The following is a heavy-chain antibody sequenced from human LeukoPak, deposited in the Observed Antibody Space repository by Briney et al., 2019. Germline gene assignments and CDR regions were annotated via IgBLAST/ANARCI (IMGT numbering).Heavy chain of an antibody. J-gene: IGHJ6*04. Sequence: GRTLRLSCAASGFPFSSYYMHWASQPPSKGLEWVAVIPYDGSNKYYADSLRRRHTIPRDNSKNTLYLQMNSLRAEGTAVSYCAKVRGFSFGSGISSYYGMDVWGKGTTVTVSS. D-gene: IGHD3-10*01. CDR1: GFPFSSYY. V-gene: IGHV3-30*18. CDR3: AKVRGFSFGSGISSYYGMDV. CDR2: IPYDGSNK.